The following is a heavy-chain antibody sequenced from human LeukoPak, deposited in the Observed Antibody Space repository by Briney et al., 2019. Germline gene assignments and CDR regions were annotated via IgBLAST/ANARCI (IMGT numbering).Heavy chain of an antibody. J-gene: IGHJ6*02. V-gene: IGHV3-30*02. CDR1: GFTFSNHG. CDR3: AKDRVVATTYSYYYYGMDV. D-gene: IGHD5-12*01. CDR2: IRHDGRDK. Sequence: GGSLRLSCAASGFTFSNHGMHWVRQAPGKGPEGVAFIRHDGRDKDYADSVQGRFTISRDNSENTLYVLMNSLRAEDTAVYYCAKDRVVATTYSYYYYGMDVWGQGTKVTVSS.